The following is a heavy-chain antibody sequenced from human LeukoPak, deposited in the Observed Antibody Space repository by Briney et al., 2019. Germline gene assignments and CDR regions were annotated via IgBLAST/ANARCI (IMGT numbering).Heavy chain of an antibody. V-gene: IGHV1-69*02. CDR1: GGTFSSYT. D-gene: IGHD3-22*01. Sequence: SVKVSCKAFGGTFSSYTISWVRQAPGQGLEWMGRIIPILGIANYAQKFQGRVTITADKSTSTAYMELSSLRSEDTAVYYCARGSSGSDYYYYGMDVWGQGTTVTVSS. J-gene: IGHJ6*02. CDR2: IIPILGIA. CDR3: ARGSSGSDYYYYGMDV.